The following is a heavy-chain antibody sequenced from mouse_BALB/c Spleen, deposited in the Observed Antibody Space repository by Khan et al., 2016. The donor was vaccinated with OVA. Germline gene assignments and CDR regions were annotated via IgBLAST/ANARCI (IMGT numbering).Heavy chain of an antibody. CDR3: ARRGLRWSIDY. D-gene: IGHD1-1*01. Sequence: QVQLQQSGAELAKPGASVKLSCTVSGYTIINYWIFRLKQSFRQGQVWIGYYIPSTGYTEYNQNFKDKVTLTADKSSRTAYMQLSCLTSEDSAVFYCARRGLRWSIDYWGQGTTLTVSS. CDR1: GYTIINYW. J-gene: IGHJ2*01. V-gene: IGHV1-7*01. CDR2: YIPSTGYT.